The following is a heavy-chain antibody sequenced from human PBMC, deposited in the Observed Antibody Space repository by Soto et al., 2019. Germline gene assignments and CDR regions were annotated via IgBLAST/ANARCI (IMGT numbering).Heavy chain of an antibody. CDR2: IYYSGST. Sequence: SETLSLTCTVSGGSISSYYWSWIRQPPGKGLEWIGYIYYSGSTNYNPSLKSRVTISVDTSKNQFSLKLSSVTAADTAVYYCARRMEGYCSSTSCYFPYYYYYMDVWGKGTTVPVSS. CDR1: GGSISSYY. CDR3: ARRMEGYCSSTSCYFPYYYYYMDV. D-gene: IGHD2-2*01. V-gene: IGHV4-59*08. J-gene: IGHJ6*03.